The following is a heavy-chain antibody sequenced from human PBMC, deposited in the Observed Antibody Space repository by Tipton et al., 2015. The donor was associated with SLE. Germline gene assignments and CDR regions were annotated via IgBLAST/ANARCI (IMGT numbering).Heavy chain of an antibody. V-gene: IGHV4-61*02. D-gene: IGHD2-2*01. CDR2: IYTSGST. Sequence: LRLSCTVSGGSISSGSYYWSWIRQPAGKGLEWIGRIYTSGSTNYNPSLKSRVTISVDTSKNQFSLQLSSVTAADTAVYYCAREPVYQLGWFDPWGQGTLVTVSS. J-gene: IGHJ5*02. CDR1: GGSISSGSYY. CDR3: AREPVYQLGWFDP.